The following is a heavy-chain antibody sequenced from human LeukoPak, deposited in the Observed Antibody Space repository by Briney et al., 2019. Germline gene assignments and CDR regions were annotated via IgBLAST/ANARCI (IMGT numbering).Heavy chain of an antibody. CDR2: IIPIFGTA. V-gene: IGHV1-69*05. J-gene: IGHJ4*02. Sequence: GSSVKVSCKASGGAFSSYAISWVRQAPGQGLEWMGRIIPIFGTANYAQKFQGRVTITTDESTSTAYMELSSLRSEDTAVYYCAVNSVAGRYYFDYWGQGTLVTVSS. CDR1: GGAFSSYA. CDR3: AVNSVAGRYYFDY. D-gene: IGHD6-19*01.